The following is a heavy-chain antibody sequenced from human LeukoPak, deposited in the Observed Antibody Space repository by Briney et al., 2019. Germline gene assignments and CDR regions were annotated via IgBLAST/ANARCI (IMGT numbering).Heavy chain of an antibody. D-gene: IGHD6-13*01. V-gene: IGHV4-39*01. CDR3: ARHAGGISATGTRPFDY. J-gene: IGHJ4*02. Sequence: SETLSLTCTVSGASFSSSTYYWGWVRQPPGKGLEWIGSIYYSGSTYYNPSLKSRVTMSVDTSKNQFSLKLSSVTAADTAVYYCARHAGGISATGTRPFDYWGQGTLVTVSS. CDR1: GASFSSSTYY. CDR2: IYYSGST.